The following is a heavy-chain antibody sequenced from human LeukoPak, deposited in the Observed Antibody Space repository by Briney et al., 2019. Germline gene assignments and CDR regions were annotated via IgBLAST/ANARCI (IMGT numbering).Heavy chain of an antibody. V-gene: IGHV4-59*01. D-gene: IGHD3-22*01. CDR1: GGSISSYY. CDR2: IYYSGST. CDR3: ARENDSSFFDY. Sequence: SETLSLTCTVSGGSISSYYWSWIRQPPGKGLEWIGYIYYSGSTNYNPSLKSRVTISVDTSKNQFSLKLSSVTAADTAVYYCARENDSSFFDYWGQGTLATVSS. J-gene: IGHJ4*02.